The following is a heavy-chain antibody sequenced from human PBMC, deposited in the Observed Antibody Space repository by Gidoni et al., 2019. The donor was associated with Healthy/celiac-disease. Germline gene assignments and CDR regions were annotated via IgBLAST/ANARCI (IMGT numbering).Heavy chain of an antibody. CDR2: IYYSGST. J-gene: IGHJ6*02. CDR1: GGSISSYY. CDR3: ARDLGYCSSTSCYDEYYYGMDV. V-gene: IGHV4-59*01. D-gene: IGHD2-2*01. Sequence: QVQLQESGPGLVKPSETLSLTCTVSGGSISSYYWSWTRPPPGKGLEWIGYIYYSGSTNYNPALKSRVTISVDTSKNQFSLKLSSVTAADTAVYCCARDLGYCSSTSCYDEYYYGMDVWGQGTTVTVSS.